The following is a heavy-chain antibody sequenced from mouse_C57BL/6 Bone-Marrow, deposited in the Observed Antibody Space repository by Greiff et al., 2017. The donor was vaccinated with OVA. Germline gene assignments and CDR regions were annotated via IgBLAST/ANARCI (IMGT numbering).Heavy chain of an antibody. Sequence: EVQLQQSGTVLARPGASVKMSCKTSGYTFTSYWMHWVKQRPGQGLEWIGAIYPGNSDTSYNQKFKGKAKLTAVTSASTAYMELSSLTTADSAVYYCTRGNYSNYWFAYWGQGTLVTVSA. CDR1: GYTFTSYW. J-gene: IGHJ3*01. D-gene: IGHD2-5*01. CDR2: IYPGNSDT. V-gene: IGHV1-5*01. CDR3: TRGNYSNYWFAY.